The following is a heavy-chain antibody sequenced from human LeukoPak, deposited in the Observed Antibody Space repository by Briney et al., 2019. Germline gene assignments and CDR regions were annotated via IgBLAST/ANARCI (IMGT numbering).Heavy chain of an antibody. CDR2: IGRSGSPT. V-gene: IGHV3-23*01. CDR3: VKDADDSGDFLFHA. CDR1: GFTFSDYA. D-gene: IGHD4-17*01. Sequence: GGSLRLSCAVSGFTFSDYAMSWVRQTPGKGLEWVSGIGRSGSPTYFASSVKGRFTISRDNSKNTLYLQMNRLRAEDTALYFCVKDADDSGDFLFHAWGQGTLVTVSS. J-gene: IGHJ5*02.